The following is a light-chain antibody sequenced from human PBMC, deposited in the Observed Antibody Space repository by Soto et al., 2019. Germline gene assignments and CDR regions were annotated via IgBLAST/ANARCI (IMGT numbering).Light chain of an antibody. CDR1: SSDVGGYNY. CDR2: EVS. J-gene: IGLJ1*01. Sequence: QSVLTQPASVSGSPGQSMTISCTGTSSDVGGYNYVSWYQQNPGKAPKLMIYEVSNRPSGVSNRFSASKSGNTASLTISGLQAEDEADYYCSSYTSSSTYVFGTGTKVTVL. V-gene: IGLV2-14*01. CDR3: SSYTSSSTYV.